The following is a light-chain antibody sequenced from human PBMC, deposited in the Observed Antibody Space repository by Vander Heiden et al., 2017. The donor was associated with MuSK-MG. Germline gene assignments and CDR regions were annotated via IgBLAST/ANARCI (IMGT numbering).Light chain of an antibody. CDR2: GTS. V-gene: IGKV1-39*01. CDR1: QNMNTF. Sequence: GDRVTISCRASQNMNTFLNWFQQKPGKPPTLLIYGTSTLYSGVPSRFSGSGSGTDFTLTISSLQAEDFATYYCQQSYRTPLTFGGGTRVEIK. CDR3: QQSYRTPLT. J-gene: IGKJ4*01.